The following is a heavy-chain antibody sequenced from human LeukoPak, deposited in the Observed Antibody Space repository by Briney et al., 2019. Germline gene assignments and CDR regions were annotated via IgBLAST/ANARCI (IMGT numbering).Heavy chain of an antibody. D-gene: IGHD3-22*01. Sequence: GESLKISCKGSGYSFTSYWIGWVRQMPGKGLEWMGIIYPGDSDTRYSPSFQGQVTISADKSISTAYLQWSSLKASDTAMYYCARRVSAYDSSGYYPTRADYWGQGTLVTVSS. CDR1: GYSFTSYW. CDR2: IYPGDSDT. V-gene: IGHV5-51*01. J-gene: IGHJ4*02. CDR3: ARRVSAYDSSGYYPTRADY.